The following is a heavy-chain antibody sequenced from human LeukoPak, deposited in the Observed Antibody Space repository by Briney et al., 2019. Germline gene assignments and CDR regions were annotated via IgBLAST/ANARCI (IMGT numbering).Heavy chain of an antibody. Sequence: GGSLRLSCAASGFTFSNAWMSWVRQAPGKGLEWVGRIKSKTDGGTTDYAAPVKGRFTISRDDSKNTLYLQMNSLKTEDTAVYYCTTFSMIVVVIADWGQGTLVTVSS. CDR1: GFTFSNAW. D-gene: IGHD3-22*01. J-gene: IGHJ4*02. CDR3: TTFSMIVVVIAD. V-gene: IGHV3-15*01. CDR2: IKSKTDGGTT.